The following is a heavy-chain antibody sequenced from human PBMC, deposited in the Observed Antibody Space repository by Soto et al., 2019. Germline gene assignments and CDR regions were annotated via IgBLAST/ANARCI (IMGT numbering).Heavy chain of an antibody. J-gene: IGHJ6*02. CDR2: IYPGDSDT. D-gene: IGHD3-10*01. Sequence: GESLKISCKGSGYSFTSYWIGWVRQMPGKGLEWMGIIYPGDSDTRHSPSFQGQVTISADKSISTAYLQWSSLKASDTAMYYCARLGGSGSYYNSPYYYYYGMDVWGQGTTVTV. CDR3: ARLGGSGSYYNSPYYYYYGMDV. V-gene: IGHV5-51*01. CDR1: GYSFTSYW.